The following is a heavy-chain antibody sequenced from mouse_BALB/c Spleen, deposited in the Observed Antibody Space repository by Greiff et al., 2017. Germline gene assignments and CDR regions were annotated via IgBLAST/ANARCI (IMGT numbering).Heavy chain of an antibody. CDR3: AIYDYDEWFAY. CDR2: ISSGGST. D-gene: IGHD2-4*01. V-gene: IGHV5-6-5*01. J-gene: IGHJ3*01. Sequence: EVMLVESGGGLVKPGGSLKLSCAASGFTFSSYAMSWVRQTPEKRLEWVASISSGGSTYYPDSVKGRFTISRDNARNILYLQMSSLRSEDTAMYYCAIYDYDEWFAYWGQGTLVTVSA. CDR1: GFTFSSYA.